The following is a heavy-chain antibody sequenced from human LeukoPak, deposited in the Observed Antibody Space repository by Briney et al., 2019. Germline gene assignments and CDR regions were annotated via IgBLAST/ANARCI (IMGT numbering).Heavy chain of an antibody. D-gene: IGHD3-22*01. CDR2: IYYSGST. CDR1: GDSISRSRYF. J-gene: IGHJ4*02. CDR3: AETNDSSGYYFEY. V-gene: IGHV4-39*07. Sequence: SETLSLTCSVSGDSISRSRYFWGWIRQPPGKGLDWIGSIYYSGSTYYNPSLKSRVTISVDTSKNQFSLKLSSVTAADTAVYYCAETNDSSGYYFEYWGQGTLVTVSS.